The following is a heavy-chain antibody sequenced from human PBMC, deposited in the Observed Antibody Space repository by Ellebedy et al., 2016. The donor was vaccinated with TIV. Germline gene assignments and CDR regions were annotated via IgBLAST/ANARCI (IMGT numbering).Heavy chain of an antibody. J-gene: IGHJ3*02. Sequence: GESLKISCATSGLSFSDHFMDWVRQAPGKGLEWVSTLYRGGDTYYADSVKDRFTISRDNSKSTLYLQMRSLRTEDTAVYYCARVTRDVLYNIGGAFDIWGHGTMVTVS. V-gene: IGHV3-53*05. CDR1: GLSFSDHF. CDR2: LYRGGDT. D-gene: IGHD5-24*01. CDR3: ARVTRDVLYNIGGAFDI.